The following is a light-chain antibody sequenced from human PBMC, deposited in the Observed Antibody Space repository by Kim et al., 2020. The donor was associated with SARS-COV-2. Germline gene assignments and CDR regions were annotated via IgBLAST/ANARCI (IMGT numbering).Light chain of an antibody. CDR1: QSVGDW. CDR3: QYYDKLSRT. CDR2: DAS. Sequence: SASGGDTVTITCRASQSVGDWLAWSQQKPGKAPTLHIYDASTLESGVPLRLSGGGYGTEFTLRISGLQPDDIASYYCQYYDKLSRTFGQGTKLEIK. J-gene: IGKJ2*02. V-gene: IGKV1-5*01.